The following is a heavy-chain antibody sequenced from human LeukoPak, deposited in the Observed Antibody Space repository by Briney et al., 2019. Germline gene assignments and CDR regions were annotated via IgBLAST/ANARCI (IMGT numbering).Heavy chain of an antibody. Sequence: GGSLRLSCAASGFTFSSYAMSWVRQAPGKGLESVSAISGSGGSTYYADSVKGRFTISRDNSKNTLYLQMNSLRAEDTAVYYCAKGEVGATGPFDYWGQGTLVTVSS. CDR1: GFTFSSYA. CDR3: AKGEVGATGPFDY. CDR2: ISGSGGST. D-gene: IGHD1-26*01. V-gene: IGHV3-23*01. J-gene: IGHJ4*02.